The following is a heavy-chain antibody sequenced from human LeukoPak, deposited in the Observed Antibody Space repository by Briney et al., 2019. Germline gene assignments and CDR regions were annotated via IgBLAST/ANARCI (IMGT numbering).Heavy chain of an antibody. CDR2: IYYSGST. CDR3: ARGSVLVGATGGFDY. Sequence: SETLSLTCTVSGGSISSYYWSWIRQPPGKGLEWIGYIYYSGSTNYNPSLKSRVTISVDTSKNQFSLKLSSVTAADTAVYYCARGSVLVGATGGFDYWGQGTLVTVSA. V-gene: IGHV4-59*01. J-gene: IGHJ4*02. D-gene: IGHD1-26*01. CDR1: GGSISSYY.